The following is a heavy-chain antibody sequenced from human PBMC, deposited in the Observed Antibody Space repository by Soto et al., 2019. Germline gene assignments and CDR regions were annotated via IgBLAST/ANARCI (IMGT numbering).Heavy chain of an antibody. D-gene: IGHD3-22*01. CDR1: GYTFTSYA. Sequence: QVQLVQSGAEVKKPGASVKVSCKASGYTFTSYAMHWVRQAPGQRLEWMGWINAGNGNTKYSQKFQGRVTITRDTSGSTAYMELSSLRSEDTAVYYCARGQRITMIVVVPGFDPWGQGNLVTVSS. CDR3: ARGQRITMIVVVPGFDP. J-gene: IGHJ5*02. CDR2: INAGNGNT. V-gene: IGHV1-3*01.